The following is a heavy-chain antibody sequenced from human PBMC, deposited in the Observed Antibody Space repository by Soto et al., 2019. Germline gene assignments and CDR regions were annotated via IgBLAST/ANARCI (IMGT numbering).Heavy chain of an antibody. D-gene: IGHD2-8*02. CDR1: GFICSSYD. Sequence: QPGGSPRLSCAASGFICSSYDMSWVRQAPGKGLEWVSTILVDGRTFYVDSVKGRFTISRDSSQNTVYLQMNSLTAGDTALYYCAKATATGGGAFDIRGQGTMVTVSS. CDR3: AKATATGGGAFDI. CDR2: ILVDGRT. V-gene: IGHV3-23*01. J-gene: IGHJ3*02.